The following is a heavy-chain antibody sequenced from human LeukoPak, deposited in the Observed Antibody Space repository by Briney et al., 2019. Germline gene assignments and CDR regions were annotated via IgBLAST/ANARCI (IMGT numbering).Heavy chain of an antibody. CDR3: ARSYYYDSSGYLIGGYYFDY. Sequence: SETLSLTCTGSGGSISSGSYYWSWIRQPAGKGLEGIGRIYTSGSTNYNPSLKSRVTISVDTSKNQFSLKLSSVTAADTAVYYCARSYYYDSSGYLIGGYYFDYWGQGTLVTVSS. J-gene: IGHJ4*02. CDR2: IYTSGST. V-gene: IGHV4-61*02. D-gene: IGHD3-22*01. CDR1: GGSISSGSYY.